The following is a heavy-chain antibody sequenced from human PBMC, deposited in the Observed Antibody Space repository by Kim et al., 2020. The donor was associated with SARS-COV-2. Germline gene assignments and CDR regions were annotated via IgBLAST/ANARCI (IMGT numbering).Heavy chain of an antibody. D-gene: IGHD2-2*02. CDR1: GGSFSYYY. Sequence: SETLSLTCGVYGGSFSYYYWSWIRQPPGKGLEWIGEINHSGSINCNPSLKSRVTISVDTSKNQFSLKLSSVTAADTAFYYCARARAGVVPAPILGIGPHYDHFIMDVWGQGNTVTLSS. V-gene: IGHV4-34*01. J-gene: IGHJ6*02. CDR2: INHSGSI. CDR3: ARARAGVVPAPILGIGPHYDHFIMDV.